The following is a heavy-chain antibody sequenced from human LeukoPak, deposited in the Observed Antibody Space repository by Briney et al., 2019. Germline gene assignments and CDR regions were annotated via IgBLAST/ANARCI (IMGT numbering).Heavy chain of an antibody. CDR1: GYTFTSYY. Sequence: ASVKVSCKASGYTFTSYYMHWVRQAPGQGLEWMGIINPSGGSRRYAQKFQGRVTMTRDTSTSTVYVELSSLRSEDTAVYYCARDQSDYGGSPFDYWGQGTLVTVSS. CDR3: ARDQSDYGGSPFDY. CDR2: INPSGGSR. V-gene: IGHV1-46*01. D-gene: IGHD4-23*01. J-gene: IGHJ4*02.